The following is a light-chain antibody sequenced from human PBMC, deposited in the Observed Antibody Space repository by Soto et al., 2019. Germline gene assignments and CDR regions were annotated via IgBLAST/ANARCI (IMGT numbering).Light chain of an antibody. CDR3: QYWDNYSWT. V-gene: IGKV1-5*03. CDR2: KAS. J-gene: IGKJ1*01. Sequence: DIPMTQSPSTLSASVGDRVTITCRASQSITDWLAWYQQKPGKAPKFLIYKASNLEGGVPSRFSGGGSGTEFTLTISSVQPDDFATYYCQYWDNYSWTFGQGTKVEIK. CDR1: QSITDW.